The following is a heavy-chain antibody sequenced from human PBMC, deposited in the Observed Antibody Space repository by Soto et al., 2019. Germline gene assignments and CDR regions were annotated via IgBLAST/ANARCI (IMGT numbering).Heavy chain of an antibody. CDR2: ISSSSSYI. V-gene: IGHV3-21*01. Sequence: GGSLRLSCAASGFTFSSYSMNWVRQAPGKGLEWVSSISSSSSYIYYADSVKGRFTISRDNAKNSLYLQMNSLRAEDTAVYYCARDPYDSSGSPVDYYYYGMDVWGQGTTVTVSS. CDR1: GFTFSSYS. J-gene: IGHJ6*02. CDR3: ARDPYDSSGSPVDYYYYGMDV. D-gene: IGHD3-22*01.